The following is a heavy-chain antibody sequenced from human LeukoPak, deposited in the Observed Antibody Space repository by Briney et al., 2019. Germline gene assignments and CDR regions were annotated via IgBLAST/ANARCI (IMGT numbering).Heavy chain of an antibody. CDR2: INPSGGST. Sequence: ASVKVSCKASGYTFTSYYMHWVRQAPGQGLEWMGIINPSGGSTSYAQKFQGRVTMTRDTSISTAYMELSRLRSDDTAVYYCARDLPPNYYDSSGTMPFDYWGQGTLVTVSS. V-gene: IGHV1-46*01. D-gene: IGHD3-22*01. J-gene: IGHJ4*02. CDR1: GYTFTSYY. CDR3: ARDLPPNYYDSSGTMPFDY.